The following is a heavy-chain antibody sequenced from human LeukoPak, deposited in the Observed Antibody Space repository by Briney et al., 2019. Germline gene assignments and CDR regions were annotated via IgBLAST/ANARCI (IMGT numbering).Heavy chain of an antibody. D-gene: IGHD3-10*02. V-gene: IGHV3-53*01. Sequence: GGSLRLSCAASGFTVSSNYMSWVRQAPGKGLEWCSVIYSGGSTYYADSVKGRFTISRDNSKNTLDLQMNSLRVEDTAVYYCVRGVFERSRFDPWGQGTLVTVSS. J-gene: IGHJ5*02. CDR3: VRGVFERSRFDP. CDR2: IYSGGST. CDR1: GFTVSSNY.